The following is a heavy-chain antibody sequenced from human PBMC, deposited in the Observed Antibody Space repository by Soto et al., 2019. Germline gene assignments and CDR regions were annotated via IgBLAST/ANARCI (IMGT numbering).Heavy chain of an antibody. CDR1: GDSVSSNSAA. CDR3: ARDLGITGTTGYYYDGMDV. J-gene: IGHJ6*02. Sequence: PSQTLSLTCAISGDSVSSNSAAWNWIRQSPSRGLEWLGRTYYRSKWYNDYAVSVKSRITINPDTSKNQFSLQLNSVTPEDTAVYYCARDLGITGTTGYYYDGMDVWGQGTTVTVSS. V-gene: IGHV6-1*01. CDR2: TYYRSKWYN. D-gene: IGHD1-7*01.